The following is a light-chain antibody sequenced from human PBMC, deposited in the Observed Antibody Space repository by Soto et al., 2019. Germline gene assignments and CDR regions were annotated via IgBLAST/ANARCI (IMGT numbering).Light chain of an antibody. CDR1: SSDVGSYDH. V-gene: IGLV2-14*01. Sequence: SVLTQPASVSWSPGQSITISCSVTSSDVGSYDHVAWYQQFPGKTPKLMIYEVSNRPSGVSSRFSGSKSGNTASLTISGLQAEDEADYYCISYTGSSTSYVFGSGTKVTVL. CDR2: EVS. CDR3: ISYTGSSTSYV. J-gene: IGLJ1*01.